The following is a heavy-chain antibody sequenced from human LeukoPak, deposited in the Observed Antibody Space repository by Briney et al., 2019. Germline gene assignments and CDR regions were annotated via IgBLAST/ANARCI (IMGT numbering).Heavy chain of an antibody. V-gene: IGHV1-2*06. CDR3: ARQMRVSSGWYSDY. CDR1: GYTFTGYY. CDR2: INPNSGGT. D-gene: IGHD6-19*01. J-gene: IGHJ4*02. Sequence: GPSVKVSCKASGYTFTGYYMDWVRQAPGQGLEWMGRINPNSGGTNYAQKFQGRVTMTRDTSISTAYMELSRLRSDDTAVYYCARQMRVSSGWYSDYWGQGTLVTVSS.